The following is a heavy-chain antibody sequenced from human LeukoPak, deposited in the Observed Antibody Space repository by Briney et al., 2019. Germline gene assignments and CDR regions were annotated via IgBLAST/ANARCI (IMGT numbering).Heavy chain of an antibody. V-gene: IGHV1-24*01. D-gene: IGHD2-15*01. CDR3: ATGYRYRGGGGCYSYADY. CDR2: FHPEDGET. CDR1: GYTLTELS. Sequence: ASVKVSCKLSGYTLTELSMHWVRQAPGKGLEWVGGFHPEDGETIYAQKFQGRVTMTEDTSTDTAYMELSSLRSEDTAVYYCATGYRYRGGGGCYSYADYWGQGTLVTV. J-gene: IGHJ4*02.